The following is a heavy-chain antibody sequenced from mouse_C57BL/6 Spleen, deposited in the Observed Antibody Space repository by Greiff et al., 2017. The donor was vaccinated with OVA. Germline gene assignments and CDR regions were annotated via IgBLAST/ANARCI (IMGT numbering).Heavy chain of an antibody. J-gene: IGHJ1*03. Sequence: QVQLQQSGAELARPGASVKMSCKASGYTFTSYTMHWVKQRPGQGLEWIGYINPSSGYTKYNQKFKDKATLTADKSSSTADMQLSSLTSEDSAVYYCEREIIYYYGSSPRYFDVWGTGTTVTVSS. D-gene: IGHD1-1*01. CDR3: EREIIYYYGSSPRYFDV. CDR1: GYTFTSYT. CDR2: INPSSGYT. V-gene: IGHV1-4*01.